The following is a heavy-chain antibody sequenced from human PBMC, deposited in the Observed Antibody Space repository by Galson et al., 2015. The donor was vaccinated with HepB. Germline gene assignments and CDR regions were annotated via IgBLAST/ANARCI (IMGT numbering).Heavy chain of an antibody. Sequence: SVKVSCKASGYTFTGYYMHWVRQAPGQGLEWMGWINPNSGGTNYAQKFQGRVTMTRDTSISTAYMELSRLRSDDTAVYYCARSPPSVDYGMDVWGQGTTVTVSS. V-gene: IGHV1-2*02. CDR2: INPNSGGT. CDR3: ARSPPSVDYGMDV. D-gene: IGHD2-15*01. CDR1: GYTFTGYY. J-gene: IGHJ6*02.